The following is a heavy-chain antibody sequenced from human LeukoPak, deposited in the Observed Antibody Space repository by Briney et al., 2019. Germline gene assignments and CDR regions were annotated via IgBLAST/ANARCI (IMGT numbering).Heavy chain of an antibody. CDR1: GFTFSSYA. CDR2: ISYDGSNK. J-gene: IGHJ6*02. D-gene: IGHD1-26*01. Sequence: PGGSLRLSCAASGFTFSSYAMHWVRQAPGKGLEWVAVISYDGSNKYYADSVKGRFTISRDNSKNTLYLQMNSLRAEDTAVYYCAREADSGSYSYYYYGMDVWGQGTTVTVSS. V-gene: IGHV3-30-3*01. CDR3: AREADSGSYSYYYYGMDV.